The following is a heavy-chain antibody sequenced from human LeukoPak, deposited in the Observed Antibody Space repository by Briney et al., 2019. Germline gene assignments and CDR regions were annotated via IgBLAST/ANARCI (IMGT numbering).Heavy chain of an antibody. J-gene: IGHJ4*02. CDR3: ARGRQVGATGFDY. CDR2: VYSSGAT. CDR1: GGSISSYY. Sequence: PSETLSLTCTVSGGSISSYYWSWVRQVPGKGLDWIGFVYSSGATNYNPSLKSRVSISVDTSKNQVSLNLNSVTAADTAVYYCARGRQVGATGFDYWGQGTLVTVSS. V-gene: IGHV4-59*01. D-gene: IGHD1-26*01.